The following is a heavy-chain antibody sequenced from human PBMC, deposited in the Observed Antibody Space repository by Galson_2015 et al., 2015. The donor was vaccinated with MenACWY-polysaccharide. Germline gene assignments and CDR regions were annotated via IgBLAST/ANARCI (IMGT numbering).Heavy chain of an antibody. V-gene: IGHV3-48*02. J-gene: IGHJ4*02. Sequence: SLRLSCAASGFTFSNYHMSWVRQAPGKGLEWVSYISPSSGTIFYADSVKGRFTISRDNAENSLYLQMNRLRDEDTAVYYCARSGSPDYWGQGTLVTVSS. CDR2: ISPSSGTI. CDR1: GFTFSNYH. CDR3: ARSGSPDY. D-gene: IGHD1-26*01.